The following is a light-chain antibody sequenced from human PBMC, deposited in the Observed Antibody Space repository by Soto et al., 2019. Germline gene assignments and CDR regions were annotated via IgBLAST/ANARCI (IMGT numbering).Light chain of an antibody. CDR1: QSVSSGD. Sequence: VLTQSPGTLSLSPGERATLFCRAGQSVSSGDLAWYQQKPGQAPRLLIYGASNRATCIPDRFSGSGSGTDFTLTISSLEPEDVAVYYCQHYRSSPLTFGGGTKVEIK. CDR3: QHYRSSPLT. J-gene: IGKJ4*01. CDR2: GAS. V-gene: IGKV3-20*01.